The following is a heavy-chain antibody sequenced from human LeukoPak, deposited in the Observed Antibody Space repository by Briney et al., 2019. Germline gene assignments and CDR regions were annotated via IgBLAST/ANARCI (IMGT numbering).Heavy chain of an antibody. Sequence: GGSLRLSCAASGFTFSRYWMSWVRQAPGKGLEWVANIKQDESEKFYVDSVKGRFTISRDNAKNSLYLQMNSLRAEDTAVYYCARGSSIAARQTYYFDYWGQGTLVTVSS. CDR3: ARGSSIAARQTYYFDY. CDR2: IKQDESEK. D-gene: IGHD6-6*01. J-gene: IGHJ4*02. V-gene: IGHV3-7*01. CDR1: GFTFSRYW.